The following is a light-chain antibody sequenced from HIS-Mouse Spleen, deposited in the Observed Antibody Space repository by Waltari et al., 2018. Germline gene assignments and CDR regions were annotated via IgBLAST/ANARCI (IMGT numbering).Light chain of an antibody. CDR3: PQFNSYPPYT. J-gene: IGKJ2*01. V-gene: IGKV1-13*02. CDR1: QGISSS. CDR2: YDS. Sequence: IQLTQSPSSLSASVGDRVTITCRASQGISSSLAWYQQKPGKAPKLLIYYDSSLESGVPSRFSGSGSGTDFTLTISSLQPEDFATYYCPQFNSYPPYTFGQGTKLEIK.